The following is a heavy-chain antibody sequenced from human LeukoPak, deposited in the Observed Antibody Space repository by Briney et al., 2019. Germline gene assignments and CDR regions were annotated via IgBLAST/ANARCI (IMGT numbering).Heavy chain of an antibody. V-gene: IGHV1-18*01. CDR1: GYTFTSYG. D-gene: IGHD3-22*01. Sequence: GASVKVSCKASGYTFTSYGISWVRQAPGQGLEWIGWISAYNGNTNYAQKLQGRVTMTTDTSTSTAYMELRSLRSDDTAVYYCARAFYYYDSSGFDPWGQGTLVTVSS. CDR2: ISAYNGNT. J-gene: IGHJ5*02. CDR3: ARAFYYYDSSGFDP.